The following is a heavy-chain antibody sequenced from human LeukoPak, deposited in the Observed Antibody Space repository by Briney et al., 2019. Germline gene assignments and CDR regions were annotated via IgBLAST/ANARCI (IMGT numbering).Heavy chain of an antibody. D-gene: IGHD3-3*01. Sequence: SETLSLTCAVYGGSFSGYYWSWIRQPPGKGLEWIGEINHSGSTNYNPSLKSRVTISVDTSKNQFSLKLRSVTAADTAVYYCARKVGITIFGQRPLYYYYYMDVWGKGTTVTVSS. J-gene: IGHJ6*03. CDR2: INHSGST. CDR1: GGSFSGYY. V-gene: IGHV4-34*01. CDR3: ARKVGITIFGQRPLYYYYYMDV.